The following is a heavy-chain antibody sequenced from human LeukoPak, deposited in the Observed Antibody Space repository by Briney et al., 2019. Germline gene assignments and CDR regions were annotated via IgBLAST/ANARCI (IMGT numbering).Heavy chain of an antibody. CDR3: ARRAYSGYESDY. J-gene: IGHJ4*02. D-gene: IGHD5-12*01. V-gene: IGHV5-51*01. CDR1: GYSFTTYW. Sequence: GESLKISCKGSGYSFTTYWIAWVRQMPGKGPEWMGIIYPGDSDIRYSPSFQGQVTISVDKSISTAYLQWSSLKASDTAMYYCARRAYSGYESDYWGQGTLVTVSS. CDR2: IYPGDSDI.